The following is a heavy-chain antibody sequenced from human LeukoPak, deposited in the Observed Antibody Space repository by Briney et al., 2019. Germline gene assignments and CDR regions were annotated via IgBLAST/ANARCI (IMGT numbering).Heavy chain of an antibody. J-gene: IGHJ4*02. D-gene: IGHD1-20*01. CDR3: ARSNWNAPFDY. CDR2: TYYSGST. V-gene: IGHV4-39*01. CDR1: GGSISSTSYY. Sequence: SETLSLTCNVSGGSISSTSYYWDWIRQPPGKGLEWIGSTYYSGSTYNNPSLKSRVTISVDTSKNQFSLRLSSVTAADTAVYYCARSNWNAPFDYLGQGTLVTVSS.